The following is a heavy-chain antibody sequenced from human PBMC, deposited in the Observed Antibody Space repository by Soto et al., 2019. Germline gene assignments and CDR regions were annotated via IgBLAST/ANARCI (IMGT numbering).Heavy chain of an antibody. CDR2: INAGNGNT. J-gene: IGHJ3*02. CDR1: GYTFTNYA. Sequence: QVQLVQSGAEVKKSGASVKVSCKASGYTFTNYAMHWVRQAPGQRLEWMGWINAGNGNTKYSQQFQGRVTITRDTSASTAYMELSSRRSEDTAVYYCARAAYCGSDSCSDAFDIWGQGTVVTVSS. V-gene: IGHV1-3*01. D-gene: IGHD2-21*02. CDR3: ARAAYCGSDSCSDAFDI.